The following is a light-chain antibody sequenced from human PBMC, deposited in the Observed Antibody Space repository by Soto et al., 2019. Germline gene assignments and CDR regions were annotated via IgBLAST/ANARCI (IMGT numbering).Light chain of an antibody. CDR3: QQSYSIPLI. J-gene: IGKJ4*01. Sequence: DIQMTQSPSSLSASVGGRVTITCRTSQSISTYLNWYQQKPGKAPKLLIYLTSSLQSGVPSRFSGGGSGTDFTLTISSLQPEDFATYYCQQSYSIPLIFGGGTKVDIK. CDR2: LTS. CDR1: QSISTY. V-gene: IGKV1-39*01.